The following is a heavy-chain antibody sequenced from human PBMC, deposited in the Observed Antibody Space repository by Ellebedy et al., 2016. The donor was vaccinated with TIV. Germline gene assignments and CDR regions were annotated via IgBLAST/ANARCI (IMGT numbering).Heavy chain of an antibody. J-gene: IGHJ4*02. CDR1: RFTFSIYW. Sequence: GESLKISCAASRFTFSIYWMRWVRQAPGKGLEWVANINQDGSEEYYVDSVNGRFTISKDNSKNSLFLQMNSLRVEDTAMYFCSRAVSTGTVDYWGQGTLVIVSS. CDR3: SRAVSTGTVDY. CDR2: INQDGSEE. D-gene: IGHD1-1*01. V-gene: IGHV3-7*04.